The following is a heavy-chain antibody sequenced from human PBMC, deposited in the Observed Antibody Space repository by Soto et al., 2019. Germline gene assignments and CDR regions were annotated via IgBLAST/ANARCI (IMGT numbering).Heavy chain of an antibody. Sequence: VGSLRLSCAASGFTFSSYAMSWVRQAPGKGLEWVSAISGSGGSTYYADSVKGRFTISRDNSKNTLYLQMNSLRAEDTAVYYCAKDFFPVRFSPANWFDPWGQGTLVTV. CDR2: ISGSGGST. J-gene: IGHJ5*02. V-gene: IGHV3-23*01. D-gene: IGHD3-10*01. CDR3: AKDFFPVRFSPANWFDP. CDR1: GFTFSSYA.